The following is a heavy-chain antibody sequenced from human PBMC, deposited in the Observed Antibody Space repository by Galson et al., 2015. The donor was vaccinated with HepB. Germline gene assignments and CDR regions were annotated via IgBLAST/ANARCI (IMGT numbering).Heavy chain of an antibody. J-gene: IGHJ6*02. CDR2: IIPILGIA. CDR3: ALSCSSTSCLDYYYYGMDV. D-gene: IGHD2-2*01. V-gene: IGHV1-69*02. Sequence: SVKVSCKASGGTFSSYTISWVRQTPGQGLEWMGRIIPILGIANYAQKFQGRVTITADKSTSTAYMELSSLRSEDTAVYYCALSCSSTSCLDYYYYGMDVWGQGTTVTVSS. CDR1: GGTFSSYT.